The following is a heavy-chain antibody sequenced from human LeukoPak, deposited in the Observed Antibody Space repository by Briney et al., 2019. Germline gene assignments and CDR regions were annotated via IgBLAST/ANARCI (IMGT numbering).Heavy chain of an antibody. CDR3: ARVRAARDADY. D-gene: IGHD2-21*02. CDR2: FYYSGST. V-gene: IGHV4-39*01. J-gene: IGHJ4*02. Sequence: SETLSLTCSVSGDSISSTIYYWGWIRQPPGKGLEWIGSFYYSGSTYYNPSLKSRVTISVDTSKNQFSLKLSSVTAADTAVYYCARVRAARDADYWGQGTLVTVSS. CDR1: GDSISSTIYY.